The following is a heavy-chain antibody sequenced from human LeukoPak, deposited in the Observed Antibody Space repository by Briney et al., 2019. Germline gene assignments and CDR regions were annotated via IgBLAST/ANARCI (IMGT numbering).Heavy chain of an antibody. CDR1: GYTFTSYD. CDR2: MNPNSGNT. D-gene: IGHD3-9*01. J-gene: IGHJ3*02. Sequence: ASVKVSCKTSGYTFTSYDINWVRQATGQGLEWMGWMNPNSGNTGYAQKFQGRVTMTEDTSTDTAYMELSSLRSEDTAVYYCATDLFNDILTGGRKTDAFDIWGQGTMVTVSS. V-gene: IGHV1-8*02. CDR3: ATDLFNDILTGGRKTDAFDI.